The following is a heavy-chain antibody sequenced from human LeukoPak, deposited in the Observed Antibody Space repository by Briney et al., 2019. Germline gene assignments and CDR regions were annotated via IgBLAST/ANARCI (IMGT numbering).Heavy chain of an antibody. CDR1: GFTFSSYG. Sequence: GGSLRLSCAASGFTFSSYGMHWVRQAPGKGLEWVAVIWYDGSNKYYADSVKGRFTISRDNSKDTLYLQMNSLRAEDTAVYYCAASSSGYCDYWGQGTLVTVSS. D-gene: IGHD3-22*01. CDR2: IWYDGSNK. V-gene: IGHV3-33*01. J-gene: IGHJ4*02. CDR3: AASSSGYCDY.